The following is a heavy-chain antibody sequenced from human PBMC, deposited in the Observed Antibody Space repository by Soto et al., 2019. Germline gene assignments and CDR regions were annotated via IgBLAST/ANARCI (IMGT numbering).Heavy chain of an antibody. V-gene: IGHV4-59*08. CDR3: ARVVIVPAARGHYNYSYLDV. Sequence: SETXSLTCTVSGGSISGYYWSWIRQPPGKGLEWIGYIYSSGSPNYNPSLKGRAAISVDTSENQTSLRLSSVTAADTAVYYCARVVIVPAARGHYNYSYLDVWGKGTTVTVSS. J-gene: IGHJ6*03. CDR2: IYSSGSP. CDR1: GGSISGYY. D-gene: IGHD2-2*01.